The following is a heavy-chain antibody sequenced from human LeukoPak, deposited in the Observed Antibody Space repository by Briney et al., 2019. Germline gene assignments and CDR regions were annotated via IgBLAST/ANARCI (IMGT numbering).Heavy chain of an antibody. J-gene: IGHJ6*04. CDR3: ARGDPTSTDV. CDR1: GGSFSGYY. CDR2: INHSGST. Sequence: SETLSLTCAVYGGSFSGYYWSWIRQPPGKGLEWIGEINHSGSTNYIPSLKSRVTISVDTSKNQFSLKLSSVTAADTAVYYCARGDPTSTDVWGKGTTVTVSS. V-gene: IGHV4-34*01.